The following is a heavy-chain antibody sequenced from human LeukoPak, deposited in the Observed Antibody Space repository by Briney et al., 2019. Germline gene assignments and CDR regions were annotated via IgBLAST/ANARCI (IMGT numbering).Heavy chain of an antibody. CDR1: GYTLTELS. J-gene: IGHJ1*01. D-gene: IGHD6-13*01. Sequence: ALVKVSCKVSGYTLTELSMHWVRQAPGKGLEWMGGFDPEDGETIYAQKFQGRVTMTEDTSTDTAYMELSSLRSEDTAVYYCATDFPLAAAITYAEYFQHWGQGTLVTVSS. V-gene: IGHV1-24*01. CDR3: ATDFPLAAAITYAEYFQH. CDR2: FDPEDGET.